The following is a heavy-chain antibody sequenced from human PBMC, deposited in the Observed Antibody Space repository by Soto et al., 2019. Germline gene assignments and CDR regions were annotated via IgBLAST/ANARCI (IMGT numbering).Heavy chain of an antibody. Sequence: ASGKVSCKASGYPFTGYDINWVRQATGQGLEWIGRMNPYSGSSGSAQQFQGRVTMTRDTSIYTAYMEMSSLRSEDTAIYYCSRTWGDLDYWGRGTLVTVSS. J-gene: IGHJ4*02. CDR1: GYPFTGYD. V-gene: IGHV1-8*01. CDR3: SRTWGDLDY. D-gene: IGHD3-16*01. CDR2: MNPYSGSS.